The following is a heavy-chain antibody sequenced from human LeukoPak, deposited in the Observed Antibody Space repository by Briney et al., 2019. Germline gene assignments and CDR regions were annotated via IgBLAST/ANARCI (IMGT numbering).Heavy chain of an antibody. CDR1: GFIFSSYA. D-gene: IGHD3-22*01. Sequence: GGSLRLSCAASGFIFSSYAMHWVRQAPGKGLEWLALISYDGSNKYYADSVKGRFTISRDNSKNTLYLQMNSLRAEDTAVYYCAREHYYDSSGFYRDFDCWGQGTLVTVSS. CDR2: ISYDGSNK. V-gene: IGHV3-30-3*01. CDR3: AREHYYDSSGFYRDFDC. J-gene: IGHJ4*02.